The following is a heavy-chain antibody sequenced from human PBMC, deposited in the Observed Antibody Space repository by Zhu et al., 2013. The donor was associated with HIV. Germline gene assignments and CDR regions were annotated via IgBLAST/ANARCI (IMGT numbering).Heavy chain of an antibody. CDR2: IIPIFGTA. D-gene: IGHD5-12*01. J-gene: IGHJ4*02. Sequence: QVQLVQSGAEVKKPGSSVKVSCRASGGTFSSYAISWVRQAPGQGLEWMGGIIPIFGTANYAQKFQGRVTITADESTSTAYMELSSLRSEDTAVYYCVLPPLVATMAGFGYWGQGTLVTVSS. CDR3: VLPPLVATMAGFGY. CDR1: GGTFSSYA. V-gene: IGHV1-69*01.